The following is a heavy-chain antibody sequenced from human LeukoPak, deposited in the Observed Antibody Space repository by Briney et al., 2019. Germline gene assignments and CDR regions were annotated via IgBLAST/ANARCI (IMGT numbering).Heavy chain of an antibody. J-gene: IGHJ4*02. Sequence: GGSLRLSCAASGFTVSSNYMSWVRQAPGKGQDWVSVIYTGGSTYYADSVKGRFTISRHNSKNTLYLQMNSLRAEDTAVYYCARGPHDSSGYYYGEFDYWGQGTLVTVSS. CDR1: GFTVSSNY. CDR3: ARGPHDSSGYYYGEFDY. CDR2: IYTGGST. V-gene: IGHV3-53*04. D-gene: IGHD3-22*01.